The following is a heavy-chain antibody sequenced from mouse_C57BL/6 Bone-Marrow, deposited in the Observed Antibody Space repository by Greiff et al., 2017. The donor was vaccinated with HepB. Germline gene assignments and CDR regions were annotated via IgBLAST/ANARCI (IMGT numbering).Heavy chain of an antibody. Sequence: QVQLQQSGAELARPGASVKMSCKASGYTFTSYTMHWVKQRPGQGLEWIGYINPSSGYTKYNQKFKDKATLTADKSSSTAYMQLSSLTSEDSAVYYCARGPYYYGSSRWYFDGWGTGTTVTVSS. V-gene: IGHV1-4*01. CDR1: GYTFTSYT. D-gene: IGHD1-1*01. CDR3: ARGPYYYGSSRWYFDG. J-gene: IGHJ1*03. CDR2: INPSSGYT.